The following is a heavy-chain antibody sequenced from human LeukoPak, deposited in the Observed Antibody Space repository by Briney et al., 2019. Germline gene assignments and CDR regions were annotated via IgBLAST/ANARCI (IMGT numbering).Heavy chain of an antibody. J-gene: IGHJ4*02. CDR3: TTDSDVLRYFDWLAY. V-gene: IGHV3-49*04. D-gene: IGHD3-9*01. CDR2: IRSKAYGGTT. Sequence: PGGSLRLSCTASGFTFGDYAMSWVRQAPGKGLEWVGFIRSKAYGGTTEYAASVKGRFTISRDDSKNTLYLQMNSLKTEDTAVYYCTTDSDVLRYFDWLAYWGQGTLVTVSS. CDR1: GFTFGDYA.